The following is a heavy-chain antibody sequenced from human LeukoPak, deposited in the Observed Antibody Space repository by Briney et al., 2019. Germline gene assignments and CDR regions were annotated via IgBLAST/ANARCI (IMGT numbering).Heavy chain of an antibody. J-gene: IGHJ4*02. V-gene: IGHV3-30*18. CDR3: AKGGESSGWYFDY. D-gene: IGHD6-19*01. Sequence: GGSLRLSCAASGLTVSSEYMSWVRQAPGQGLEWVAVISYDGSNKYYADSVKGRFTISRDNSKNTLYLQMNSLRAEDTAVYYCAKGGESSGWYFDYWGQGTLVTVSS. CDR1: GLTVSSEY. CDR2: ISYDGSNK.